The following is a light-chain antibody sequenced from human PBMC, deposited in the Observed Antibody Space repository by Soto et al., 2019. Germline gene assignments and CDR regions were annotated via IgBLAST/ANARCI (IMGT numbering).Light chain of an antibody. Sequence: QSALTQPPSASGSPGQSVTISCSGSGGDIGRYDFVSWYQQYPGKVPKLLIYEFDKRPSGVPDRFSGSKSGDRASLTVSGLRHEDEADYHCSAYAGGNIMIFGGGTKLTVL. CDR3: SAYAGGNIMI. CDR1: GGDIGRYDF. J-gene: IGLJ2*01. V-gene: IGLV2-8*01. CDR2: EFD.